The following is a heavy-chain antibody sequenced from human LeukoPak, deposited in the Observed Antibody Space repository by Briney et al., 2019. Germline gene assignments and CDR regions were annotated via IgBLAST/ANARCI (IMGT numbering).Heavy chain of an antibody. V-gene: IGHV3-33*08. CDR2: RWYDGSNK. CDR1: GFTFSSYG. CDR3: ARDYYDVSDYYYYGMDV. Sequence: QPGRSLRLSCAASGFTFSSYGMHWVRQAPGKGLEWVAVRWYDGSNKYYADSVKGRFTISRDNSKNTMYLQMNSLRAEDTAVYYCARDYYDVSDYYYYGMDVWGQGTTVTVSS. D-gene: IGHD3-22*01. J-gene: IGHJ6*02.